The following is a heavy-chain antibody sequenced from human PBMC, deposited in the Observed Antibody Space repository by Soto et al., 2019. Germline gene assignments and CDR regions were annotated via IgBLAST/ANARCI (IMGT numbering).Heavy chain of an antibody. D-gene: IGHD5-18*01. Sequence: GGSLRLSCAASGFTFSSYAMHWVRQAPGKGLEWVAVISYDGSNKYYADSVKGRFTISRDNSKNTLYLQMNSLRAEDTAVYYCAREGGYSYGTPEYYFDYWGQGTLVTVPQ. J-gene: IGHJ4*02. V-gene: IGHV3-30-3*01. CDR2: ISYDGSNK. CDR3: AREGGYSYGTPEYYFDY. CDR1: GFTFSSYA.